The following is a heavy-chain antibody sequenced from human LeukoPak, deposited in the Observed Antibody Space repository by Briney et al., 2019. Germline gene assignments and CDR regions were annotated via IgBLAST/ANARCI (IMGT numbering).Heavy chain of an antibody. Sequence: PGGSLRLSCAASGFTFSSYAMHWVRQAPGKGLEWVAVISYDGSNKYYADSVKGRFTISRDNSKNTLYLQMNSLRAEGTAVYYCARDRYRDIVVVPAAPLIDYWGQGTLVTVSS. CDR2: ISYDGSNK. V-gene: IGHV3-30-3*01. J-gene: IGHJ4*02. D-gene: IGHD2-2*01. CDR1: GFTFSSYA. CDR3: ARDRYRDIVVVPAAPLIDY.